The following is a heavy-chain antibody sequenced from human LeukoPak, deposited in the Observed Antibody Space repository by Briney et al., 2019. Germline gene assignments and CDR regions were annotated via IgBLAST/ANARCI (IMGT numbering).Heavy chain of an antibody. Sequence: PGGSLRLSCAASGFTFSSYVMSWVRQAPGEGLEWVSGISGSGGSTYYADSVKGRFTISRDNSKNTLYLQMNSLRAEDTAVYYCAKLRCSSTSCYIDYWGQGTLVTVSS. CDR3: AKLRCSSTSCYIDY. CDR1: GFTFSSYV. J-gene: IGHJ4*02. CDR2: ISGSGGST. V-gene: IGHV3-23*01. D-gene: IGHD2-2*02.